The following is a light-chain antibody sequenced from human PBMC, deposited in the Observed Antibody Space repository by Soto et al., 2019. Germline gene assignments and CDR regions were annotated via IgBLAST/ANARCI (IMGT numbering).Light chain of an antibody. J-gene: IGLJ3*02. CDR2: EVT. Sequence: QSVLTQPPSASGSPGQSVTISCTGTSSDVGAYKYVSWYQQYPGKAPKLMIYEVTKRPPGVPDRFSGSKSGNTASLTVSGLQAEDEADYYCTSYVGNDIGVFGGGTKLTVL. CDR1: SSDVGAYKY. V-gene: IGLV2-8*01. CDR3: TSYVGNDIGV.